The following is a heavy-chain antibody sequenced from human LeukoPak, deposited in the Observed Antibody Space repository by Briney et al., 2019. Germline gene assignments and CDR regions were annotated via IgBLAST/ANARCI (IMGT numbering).Heavy chain of an antibody. J-gene: IGHJ4*02. CDR2: IYYSGST. V-gene: IGHV4-59*01. CDR3: ARLDLDSAIDY. Sequence: SETLSLTCTVSGGSISSYYWSWIRQPPGKGLEWIGYIYYSGSTNYNPSLKGRVTISVDTSKNQFSLKLSSVTAADTAVYYCARLDLDSAIDYWGQGTLVTVSS. CDR1: GGSISSYY. D-gene: IGHD3-22*01.